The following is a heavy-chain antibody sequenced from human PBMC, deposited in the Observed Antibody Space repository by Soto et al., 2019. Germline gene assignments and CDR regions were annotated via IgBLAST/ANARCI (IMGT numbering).Heavy chain of an antibody. V-gene: IGHV1-2*02. CDR2: INPDSGGT. Sequence: ASVKVSCKASGYTFTAYYMHWVRQAPGQGLEWMGCINPDSGGTNYAQKFQGRVTMTRDTSITTAYMDLSSLRSDDTAVYYCARALSFGSGTFDYWGQGTLVTVS. J-gene: IGHJ4*02. CDR1: GYTFTAYY. CDR3: ARALSFGSGTFDY. D-gene: IGHD1-26*01.